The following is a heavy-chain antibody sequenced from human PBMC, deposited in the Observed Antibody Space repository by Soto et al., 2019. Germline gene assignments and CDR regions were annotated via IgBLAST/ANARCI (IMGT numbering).Heavy chain of an antibody. CDR1: GFTFSSYA. J-gene: IGHJ4*02. V-gene: IGHV3-23*01. Sequence: PGGSLRLSCAASGFTFSSYAMSWVRQAQGKGLEWVSAISGSGGSTYYADSVKGRFTISRDNSKNTLYLQMNSLRAEDTAVYYCAKDLTYYYDSSGYYHYWGQGTLVTVSS. CDR3: AKDLTYYYDSSGYYHY. D-gene: IGHD3-22*01. CDR2: ISGSGGST.